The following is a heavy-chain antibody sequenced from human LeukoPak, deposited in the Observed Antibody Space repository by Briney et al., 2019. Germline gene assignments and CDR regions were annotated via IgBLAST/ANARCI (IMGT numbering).Heavy chain of an antibody. Sequence: SETLSLTCAVCGGSFSGFYWTWIRQPPGKGLEGFGEIDQRGSTNYNPSLRSRVTLSVDTSKNQFSLKLSSVTAADTAVYYCTTRLQNHFDYWGQGTQVTVSS. J-gene: IGHJ4*02. CDR1: GGSFSGFY. D-gene: IGHD5-24*01. CDR3: TTRLQNHFDY. V-gene: IGHV4-34*01. CDR2: IDQRGST.